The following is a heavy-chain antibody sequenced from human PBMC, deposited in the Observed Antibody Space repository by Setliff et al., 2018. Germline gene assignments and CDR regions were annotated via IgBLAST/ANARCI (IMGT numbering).Heavy chain of an antibody. CDR3: ATYCSGGSCYSFLYNYYYYGMDV. D-gene: IGHD2-15*01. CDR1: GYTFTSYD. Sequence: ASVKVSCKASGYTFTSYDINWVRQATGQGLEWMGWMNPNSGNTGYAQKFQGRVTMTRNTSISTAYMELSSLRSEDAAVYYCATYCSGGSCYSFLYNYYYYGMDVWGQGTTVTVSS. J-gene: IGHJ6*02. CDR2: MNPNSGNT. V-gene: IGHV1-8*02.